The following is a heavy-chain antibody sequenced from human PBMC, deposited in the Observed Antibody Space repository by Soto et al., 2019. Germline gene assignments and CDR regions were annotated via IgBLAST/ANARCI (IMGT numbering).Heavy chain of an antibody. Sequence: QVQLVQSGAEVKKPGSSVKVSCKASGGTFSSYAISWVRQAPGQGLEWMGGIIPIFGTANYAQKFQGRVTITADESTSTAYMELSSLRSEDTAVYYCARAIAAAGTGRTSRLLTYGMDVWGQGTTVTVSS. V-gene: IGHV1-69*01. J-gene: IGHJ6*02. CDR3: ARAIAAAGTGRTSRLLTYGMDV. D-gene: IGHD6-13*01. CDR2: IIPIFGTA. CDR1: GGTFSSYA.